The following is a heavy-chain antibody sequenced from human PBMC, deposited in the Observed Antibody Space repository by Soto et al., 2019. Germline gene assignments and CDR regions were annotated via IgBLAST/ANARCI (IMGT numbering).Heavy chain of an antibody. CDR1: GYTFTSYD. CDR3: AIGRFSITRSYAFDY. Sequence: QVQLVQSGAEVKKPGASVRVSCKASGYTFTSYDINWVRQATGQGLEWMGWVNPNSGNTGHAQKFQGRVTMTRNTSIITVDMGLSRLRSEDTAVYYCAIGRFSITRSYAFDYWGQGHLVTVSS. V-gene: IGHV1-8*02. D-gene: IGHD2-2*01. J-gene: IGHJ4*02. CDR2: VNPNSGNT.